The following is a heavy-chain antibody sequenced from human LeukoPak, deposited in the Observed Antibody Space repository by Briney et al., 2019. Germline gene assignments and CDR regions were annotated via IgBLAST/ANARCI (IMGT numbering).Heavy chain of an antibody. D-gene: IGHD2-2*01. CDR2: MNPNSGNT. V-gene: IGHV1-8*03. CDR1: GYTFTSYY. CDR3: ARSIRAVVVVPAAITYYFDY. Sequence: ASVKVSCKASGYTFTSYYTHWVRQAPGQGLEWMGWMNPNSGNTGYAQKFQGRVTITRNTSISTAYMELSSLRSEDTAVYYCARSIRAVVVVPAAITYYFDYWGQGTLVTVSS. J-gene: IGHJ4*02.